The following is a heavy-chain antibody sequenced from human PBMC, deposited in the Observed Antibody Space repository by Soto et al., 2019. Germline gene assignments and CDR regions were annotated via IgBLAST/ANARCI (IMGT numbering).Heavy chain of an antibody. D-gene: IGHD1-20*01. CDR3: ARGGYNWNDGDVY. CDR2: TRNKVNSYTT. Sequence: EVQLVESGGGLVQPGGSLRLSCAASGFTFSDHYMDWVRQAPGKGLEWVGRTRNKVNSYTTEYAASVKGRFTISRDDSKNSRYLQMNSLKTEDTAVYYGARGGYNWNDGDVYWGQGTLVTVSS. J-gene: IGHJ4*02. CDR1: GFTFSDHY. V-gene: IGHV3-72*01.